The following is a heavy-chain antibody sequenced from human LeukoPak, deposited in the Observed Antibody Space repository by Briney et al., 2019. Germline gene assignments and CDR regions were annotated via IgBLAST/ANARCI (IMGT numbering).Heavy chain of an antibody. V-gene: IGHV4-39*01. J-gene: IGHJ4*02. CDR2: IYYSGST. CDR3: ASGIAAAGPSYYLDY. CDR1: GGSISSSSYY. D-gene: IGHD6-13*01. Sequence: PSETLSLTCTVSGGSISSSSYYWGWIRQPLGKGLEWIGSIYYSGSTYYPSLKSRVTISVDTSKNQFSLKLSSVTAADTAVYYCASGIAAAGPSYYLDYWGQGTLVTVSS.